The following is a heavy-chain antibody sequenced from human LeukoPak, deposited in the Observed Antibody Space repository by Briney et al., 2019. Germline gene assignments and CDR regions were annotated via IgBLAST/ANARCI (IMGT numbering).Heavy chain of an antibody. Sequence: EASVKVSCKASGYTFTGYYMHWVRQAPGQGLEWMGWINPNSGGTNYAQKFQGRVTMTRDTSISTAYMELSRLRSDDTAVYYCASAPYETYSSSSYFDYWGQGTLVTVSS. V-gene: IGHV1-2*02. J-gene: IGHJ4*02. CDR3: ASAPYETYSSSSYFDY. CDR1: GYTFTGYY. CDR2: INPNSGGT. D-gene: IGHD6-6*01.